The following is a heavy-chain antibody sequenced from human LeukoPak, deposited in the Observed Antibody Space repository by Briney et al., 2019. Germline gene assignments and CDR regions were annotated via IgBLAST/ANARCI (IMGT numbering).Heavy chain of an antibody. J-gene: IGHJ3*02. CDR3: ARDVVVTSSPDAFDI. CDR1: GDSVTSAGYF. CDR2: ISNSGTT. V-gene: IGHV4-31*03. D-gene: IGHD3-22*01. Sequence: SQSLSLTCTVSGDSVTSAGYFSTRIRQRPGKGLEWIGYISNSGTTSYNPSLKSRVSISVDTSNNQFSLRLTAVTGADTAVYYGARDVVVTSSPDAFDIWGQGTMVTVSS.